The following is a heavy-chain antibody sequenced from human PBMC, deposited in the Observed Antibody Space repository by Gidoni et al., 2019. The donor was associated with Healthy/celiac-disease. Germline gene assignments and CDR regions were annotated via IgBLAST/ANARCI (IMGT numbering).Heavy chain of an antibody. V-gene: IGHV5-51*01. D-gene: IGHD6-19*01. CDR2: IYPGDSDT. Sequence: EVQLVQSGAEVHKPGESLKISCKGSAYSFTSYWIVWVRQMPGKGLEWMGIIYPGDSDTRYSPSFQGQVTISADKAISTAYLQGSSLKASDTAMYYCARHGGQGIAVAGPSDYWGQGTLVTVSS. CDR1: AYSFTSYW. CDR3: ARHGGQGIAVAGPSDY. J-gene: IGHJ4*02.